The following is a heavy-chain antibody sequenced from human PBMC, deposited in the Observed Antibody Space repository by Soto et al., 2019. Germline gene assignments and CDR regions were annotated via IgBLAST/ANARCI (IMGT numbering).Heavy chain of an antibody. D-gene: IGHD6-6*01. V-gene: IGHV1-3*01. CDR3: ARSIAARLYYFYGMDV. Sequence: ASVKVSCKASGYTFITYAIYWVRQAPGQRLEWMGWINAGNGNTKYSQKYQGRVTITRDTSARTAYMELRSLQSEDTAVYYCARSIAARLYYFYGMDVWGQGTTVTVSS. J-gene: IGHJ6*02. CDR1: GYTFITYA. CDR2: INAGNGNT.